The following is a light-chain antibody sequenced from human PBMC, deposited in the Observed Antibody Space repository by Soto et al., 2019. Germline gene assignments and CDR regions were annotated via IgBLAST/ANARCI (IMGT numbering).Light chain of an antibody. Sequence: QAVVTQETSMSVSPGGTVTLTCGSSTGTVTSGHYPYWFQQKPGQAPRTLIYDTSNKQSWTPARFSGSLLGGKAALTLSGALPEDEADYFCLLPDGDAWVFGGGTKLTVL. J-gene: IGLJ3*02. CDR2: DTS. V-gene: IGLV7-46*01. CDR3: LLPDGDAWV. CDR1: TGTVTSGHY.